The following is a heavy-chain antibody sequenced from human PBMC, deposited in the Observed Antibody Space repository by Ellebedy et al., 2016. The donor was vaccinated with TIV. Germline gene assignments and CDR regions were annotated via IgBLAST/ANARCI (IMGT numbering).Heavy chain of an antibody. CDR3: ARESSGNFFY. V-gene: IGHV4-4*07. Sequence: MPSETLSLTCNVYGGSINSYYWSWIRQPAEKSLEWIGHIYSSGSNMYNPSLRSRVTMSVDTSKNQFSLKLRSVTAADTAIYYCARESSGNFFYWGQGILVTVSS. CDR2: IYSSGSN. D-gene: IGHD6-19*01. CDR1: GGSINSYY. J-gene: IGHJ4*02.